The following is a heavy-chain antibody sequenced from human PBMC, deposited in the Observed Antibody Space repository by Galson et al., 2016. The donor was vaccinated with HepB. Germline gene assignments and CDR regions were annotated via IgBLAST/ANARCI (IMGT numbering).Heavy chain of an antibody. CDR2: VYRNDDE. CDR1: GLSLRTSGEG. D-gene: IGHD5-18*01. J-gene: IGHJ4*02. CDR3: AHQSRGYNYGYVR. V-gene: IGHV2-5*01. Sequence: PALVKPTQTLTLTCTFSGLSLRTSGEGVAWIRQPPGKALEWLALVYRNDDERYSPTLKSRLTITKDTSRNLVVLRMANMEPVDTATYYCAHQSRGYNYGYVRWGQGTLVTVSS.